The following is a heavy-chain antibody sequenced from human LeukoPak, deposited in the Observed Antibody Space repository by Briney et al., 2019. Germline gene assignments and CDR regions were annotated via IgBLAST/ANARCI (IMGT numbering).Heavy chain of an antibody. CDR2: ISPSSSYI. J-gene: IGHJ4*02. CDR1: GFTLSSFK. D-gene: IGHD3-16*01. V-gene: IGHV3-21*01. Sequence: PGGSLRLSCATSGFTLSSFKMTWVRQAPGKGLEWVASISPSSSYISYADSQKGRVTVSRDNAKHSVFLQMSSLRAEDTAVYYCARDLTGGEYFDSWGQGTLVSVSS. CDR3: ARDLTGGEYFDS.